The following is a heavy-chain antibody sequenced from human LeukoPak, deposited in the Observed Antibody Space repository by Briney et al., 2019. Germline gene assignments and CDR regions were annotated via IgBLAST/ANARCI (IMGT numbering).Heavy chain of an antibody. CDR3: AKIDSDSSSWYYFDY. Sequence: GGSLRLSCAASGFTFSSYSMNWVRQAPGKGLEWVSSISSSSSYIYYADSVKGRFTISRDNAKNSLYLQMNSLRAEDTAVYYCAKIDSDSSSWYYFDYWGQGTLVTVSS. CDR2: ISSSSSYI. J-gene: IGHJ4*02. V-gene: IGHV3-21*01. D-gene: IGHD6-13*01. CDR1: GFTFSSYS.